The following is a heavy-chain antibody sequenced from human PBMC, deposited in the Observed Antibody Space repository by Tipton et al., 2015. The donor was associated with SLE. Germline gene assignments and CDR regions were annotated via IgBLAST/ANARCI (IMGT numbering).Heavy chain of an antibody. V-gene: IGHV4-31*03. CDR2: INHSGST. D-gene: IGHD1-14*01. CDR3: ARHHPPFDY. J-gene: IGHJ4*02. CDR1: GGPISSGGYY. Sequence: TLSLTCTVSGGPISSGGYYWSWIRQHPGKGLEWIGEINHSGSTNYNPSLKSRVTISVDTSKNQFSLKLSSVTAADTAVYYCARHHPPFDYWGQGTLVTVSS.